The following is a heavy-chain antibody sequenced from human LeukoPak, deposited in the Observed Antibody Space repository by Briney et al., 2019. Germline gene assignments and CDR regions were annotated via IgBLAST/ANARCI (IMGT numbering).Heavy chain of an antibody. J-gene: IGHJ4*02. D-gene: IGHD3-10*01. CDR2: IIPILGIA. V-gene: IGHV1-69*04. CDR3: ARGNYYGSGSYDTD. Sequence: SVKDSCKASGGTFSSYAISWVRQAPGQGLEWMGRIIPILGIANYAQKFQGRVTITADKSTSTAYMELSSLRSEDTAVYYCARGNYYGSGSYDTDWGQGTLVTVSS. CDR1: GGTFSSYA.